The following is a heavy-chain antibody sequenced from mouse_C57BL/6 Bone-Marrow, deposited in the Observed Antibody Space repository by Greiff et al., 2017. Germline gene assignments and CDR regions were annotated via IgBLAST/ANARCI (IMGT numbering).Heavy chain of an antibody. J-gene: IGHJ3*01. CDR3: ARGYHRDWLAD. CDR2: LDPEDGET. Sequence: VQLQQSGAELVKPGASVKLSCTASGFNIKDYYMHWVKQRTEQGLEWIGRLDPEDGETKYAPKFQGKATITADTSDNTAYLQLSSMTSEDTAVYYVARGYHRDWLADWGQGTLVTVSA. D-gene: IGHD2-2*01. CDR1: GFNIKDYY. V-gene: IGHV14-2*01.